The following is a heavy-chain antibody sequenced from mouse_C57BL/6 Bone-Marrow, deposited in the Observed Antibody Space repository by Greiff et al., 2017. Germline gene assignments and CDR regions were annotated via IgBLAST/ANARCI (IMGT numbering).Heavy chain of an antibody. V-gene: IGHV5-6*01. D-gene: IGHD3-2*02. Sequence: EVQLVESGGDLVKPGGSLKLSCAASGFTFSSYGMSWVRQTPDKRLEWVATISSGGSYTYYPDSVKGRFTISRDNAKNTLYLQMSSLKSEDTAMYYCARHRDSSGYLDYWGQGTTLTVSS. CDR3: ARHRDSSGYLDY. CDR2: ISSGGSYT. J-gene: IGHJ2*01. CDR1: GFTFSSYG.